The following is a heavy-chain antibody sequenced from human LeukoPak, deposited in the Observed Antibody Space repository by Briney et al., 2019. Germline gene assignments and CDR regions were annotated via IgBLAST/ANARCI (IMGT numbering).Heavy chain of an antibody. CDR3: ANEYSKGDV. Sequence: GGSLRLSCAASGFTFPNYVMSWVHRAPGKGLEWVSSISDSGGNTYYADSVKGRFTISRDNSKNTLYLQMNSLRVEDAAVYYCANEYSKGDVWGQGTMVTVSS. V-gene: IGHV3-23*01. J-gene: IGHJ3*01. CDR2: ISDSGGNT. CDR1: GFTFPNYV. D-gene: IGHD1-26*01.